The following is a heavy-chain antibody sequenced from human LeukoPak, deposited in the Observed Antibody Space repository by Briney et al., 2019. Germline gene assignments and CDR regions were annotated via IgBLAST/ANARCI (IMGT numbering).Heavy chain of an antibody. D-gene: IGHD3-10*01. V-gene: IGHV4-31*03. CDR2: IYYSGST. Sequence: PSETLSLTCTASGGSISSGGYYWSWIRQHPGKGLEWIGYIYYSGSTYYNPSLKSRVTISVDTSKNQFSLKLSSVTAADTAVYYCARWLIRTNYYYYYGMDVWGQGTTVTVSS. CDR3: ARWLIRTNYYYYYGMDV. CDR1: GGSISSGGYY. J-gene: IGHJ6*02.